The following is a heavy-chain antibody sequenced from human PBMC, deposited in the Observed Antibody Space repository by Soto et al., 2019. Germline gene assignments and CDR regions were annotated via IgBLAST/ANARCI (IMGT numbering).Heavy chain of an antibody. CDR1: GFTFSDHY. CDR2: MSGSGSSE. V-gene: IGHV3-11*01. D-gene: IGHD6-13*01. J-gene: IGHJ6*02. Sequence: PGGSLRLSCAASGFTFSDHYMAWIRQAPGKGLEIVAHMSGSGSSEDYGDSVKGRFSIFRENSKNLLFLQMNSLRAEDTAVYYCAKDVSLSGSWYLYYYGMDVWGQGTTVTVSS. CDR3: AKDVSLSGSWYLYYYGMDV.